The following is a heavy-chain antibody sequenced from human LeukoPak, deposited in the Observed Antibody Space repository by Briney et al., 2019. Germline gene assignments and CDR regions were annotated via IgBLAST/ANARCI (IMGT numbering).Heavy chain of an antibody. CDR1: GYTFTSYY. CDR2: INPSGGST. D-gene: IGHD6-19*01. Sequence: ASVKVSCKASGYTFTSYYMHWVRQAPGQGLEWMGIINPSGGSTSYAQKFQGRVTMTRDTSTSTVYMELSSLRSEDTAVYYCARDSRQWLVWGYFDYWGQGTLVTGSS. J-gene: IGHJ4*02. CDR3: ARDSRQWLVWGYFDY. V-gene: IGHV1-46*01.